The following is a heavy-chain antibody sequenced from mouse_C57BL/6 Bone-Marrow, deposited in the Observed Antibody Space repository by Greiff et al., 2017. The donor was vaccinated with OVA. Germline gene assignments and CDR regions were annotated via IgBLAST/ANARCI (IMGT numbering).Heavy chain of an antibody. Sequence: QVQLQQSGAELVKPGASVKISCKASGYAFSSYWMNWVKQRPGKGLEWIGQIYPGDGDTNYNGKFKGKATLTADKSSSTAYMQLSSLTSEDSAVYFCARRGTTVVATDWYFDVWGTGTTVTGSS. V-gene: IGHV1-80*01. CDR1: GYAFSSYW. CDR2: IYPGDGDT. D-gene: IGHD1-1*01. J-gene: IGHJ1*03. CDR3: ARRGTTVVATDWYFDV.